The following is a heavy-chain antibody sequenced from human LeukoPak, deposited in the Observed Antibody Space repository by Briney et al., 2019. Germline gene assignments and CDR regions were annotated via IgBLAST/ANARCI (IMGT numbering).Heavy chain of an antibody. V-gene: IGHV3-30*02. CDR1: GFTFSSYG. J-gene: IGHJ1*01. CDR3: AKDSYDSSGYYDYFQH. Sequence: PGGSLRLSCAASGFTFSSYGMHWVRQAPGKGLEWVAFIRYDGSNKYYADPVKGRFTISRDNSKNTLYLQMNSLRAEDTAVYYCAKDSYDSSGYYDYFQHWGQGTLVTVSS. CDR2: IRYDGSNK. D-gene: IGHD3-22*01.